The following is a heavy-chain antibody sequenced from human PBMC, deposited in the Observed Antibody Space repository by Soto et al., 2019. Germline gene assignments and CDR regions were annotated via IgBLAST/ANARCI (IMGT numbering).Heavy chain of an antibody. CDR3: GSDFRTRGWFRQAGNFAMDV. J-gene: IGHJ6*02. Sequence: QVQLVQSGAEVRKPGASVKVSCKASGYPYTNSYMHWVRQAPGQGLESMGWIHPNTGGTTYAQKFQGRVTMTRDTSVSTVYMELNRLTSDDTAIYFCGSDFRTRGWFRQAGNFAMDVWGQGTTVTVS. D-gene: IGHD6-19*01. CDR2: IHPNTGGT. CDR1: GYPYTNSY. V-gene: IGHV1-2*02.